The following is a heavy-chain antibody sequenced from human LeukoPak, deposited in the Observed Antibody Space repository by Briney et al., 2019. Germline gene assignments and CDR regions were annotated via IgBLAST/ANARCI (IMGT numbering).Heavy chain of an antibody. CDR2: ISWNSGSI. Sequence: VRSLRLSCAAPGFTFDDYAMHWVRQAPGKGLEWVSGISWNSGSIGYADSVRGRFTISRDNAKNSVYLQTNSLRAEDTALYYCAKDKGPYGDYYFDYWGQGTLVTVSS. V-gene: IGHV3-9*01. J-gene: IGHJ4*02. CDR1: GFTFDDYA. CDR3: AKDKGPYGDYYFDY. D-gene: IGHD4-17*01.